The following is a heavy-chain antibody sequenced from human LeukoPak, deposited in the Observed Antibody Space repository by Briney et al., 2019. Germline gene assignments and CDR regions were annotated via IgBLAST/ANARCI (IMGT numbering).Heavy chain of an antibody. CDR2: ISSSSSYI. CDR3: ARDPGYCSSTSCYRVDYFDY. V-gene: IGHV3-21*01. Sequence: PGGSLRLSCAASGFTFSSYSMNWVRQAPGKGLEWVSSISSSSSYIYYADSVKGRFTISRDNAKNSLYLQMNSLRAEDTAVYYCARDPGYCSSTSCYRVDYFDYWGQGTLVTVSS. J-gene: IGHJ4*02. D-gene: IGHD2-2*02. CDR1: GFTFSSYS.